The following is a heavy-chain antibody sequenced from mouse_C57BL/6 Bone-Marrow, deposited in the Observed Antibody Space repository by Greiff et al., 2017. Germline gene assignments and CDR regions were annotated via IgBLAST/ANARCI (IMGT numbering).Heavy chain of an antibody. V-gene: IGHV1-64*01. CDR3: ARSYYYGSSYRYCDV. CDR2: IHPNSGST. D-gene: IGHD1-1*01. CDR1: GYTFTSYW. J-gene: IGHJ1*03. Sequence: QVQLQQPGAELVKPGASVTLSCKASGYTFTSYWMHWVKQRPGQGLEWIGMIHPNSGSTNYNEKFKSKATLTVDKSSSTAYMQLSSLASEDSAVYYCARSYYYGSSYRYCDVWGTGTTVTVSS.